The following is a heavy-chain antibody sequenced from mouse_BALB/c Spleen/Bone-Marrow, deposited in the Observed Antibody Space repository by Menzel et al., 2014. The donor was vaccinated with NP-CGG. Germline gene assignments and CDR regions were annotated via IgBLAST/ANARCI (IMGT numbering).Heavy chain of an antibody. D-gene: IGHD1-1*01. V-gene: IGHV2-9*02. CDR1: GFSLTSYG. CDR2: IWAGGST. J-gene: IGHJ4*01. CDR3: ARDRGTTRAMDY. Sequence: ESGPGLVAPSQSLSITCTVSGFSLTSYGVHWVRQPPGKGLDWLGVIWAGGSTNYNSALMSRLSISKDNSKSQVFLKMNSLQTDDTAMYYCARDRGTTRAMDYWGQGTSVTVSS.